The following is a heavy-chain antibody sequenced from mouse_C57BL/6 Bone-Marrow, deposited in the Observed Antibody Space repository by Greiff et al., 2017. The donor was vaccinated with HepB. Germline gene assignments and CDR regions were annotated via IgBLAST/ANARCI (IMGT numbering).Heavy chain of an antibody. Sequence: VKLMESGPGLVQPSQSLSITCTVSGFSLTSYGVHWVRQSPGKGLEWLGVIWRGGSTDYNAAFMSRLSITKDNSKSQVFFKMNSLQADDTAIYYCAKNYGSHYYAMDYWGQGTSVTVSS. CDR3: AKNYGSHYYAMDY. CDR1: GFSLTSYG. J-gene: IGHJ4*01. CDR2: IWRGGST. D-gene: IGHD2-2*01. V-gene: IGHV2-5*01.